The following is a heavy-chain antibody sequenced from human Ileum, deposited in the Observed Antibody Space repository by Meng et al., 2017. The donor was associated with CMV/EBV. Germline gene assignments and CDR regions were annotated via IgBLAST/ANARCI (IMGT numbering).Heavy chain of an antibody. D-gene: IGHD2-8*02. Sequence: SETLSLTCAVSGDSISNHLWWNWIRQTPGKGLEWIGEISHSEETKFNPSLQSRVTISLDKTNNHFPLRLTSVTAADTGVYVCARSPGFWSFDYWGRGTLVTVSS. CDR1: GDSISNHLW. V-gene: IGHV4-4*02. CDR3: ARSPGFWSFDY. CDR2: ISHSEET. J-gene: IGHJ4*02.